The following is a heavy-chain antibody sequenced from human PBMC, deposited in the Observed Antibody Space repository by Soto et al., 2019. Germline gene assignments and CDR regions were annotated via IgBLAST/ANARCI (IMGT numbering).Heavy chain of an antibody. Sequence: PGESLKISCRTSGYRFTSYWIAWVRQMPGKGLEWMGIIFPSDSDTRYSPSFQGQVTISADRSTSTVCHQWASLKASDTAVYFCARKDKSGYFNWFDPWGQGTLVTVSS. V-gene: IGHV5-51*01. CDR3: ARKDKSGYFNWFDP. CDR1: GYRFTSYW. CDR2: IFPSDSDT. D-gene: IGHD3-22*01. J-gene: IGHJ5*02.